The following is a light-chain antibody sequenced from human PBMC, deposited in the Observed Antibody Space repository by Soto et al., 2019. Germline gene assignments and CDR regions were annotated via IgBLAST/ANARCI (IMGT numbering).Light chain of an antibody. CDR1: QSLTSNY. J-gene: IGKJ3*01. V-gene: IGKV3-20*01. CDR3: HQYGLSPMVT. CDR2: AAS. Sequence: EIVLTQSPGTLSLSPGERATLSCRASQSLTSNYLAWYQHKPGQAPRLLIYAASSRATGIPDRFSGSGSGTDFTLTISRLEPEDFALYYCHQYGLSPMVTFGTGRKVDIK.